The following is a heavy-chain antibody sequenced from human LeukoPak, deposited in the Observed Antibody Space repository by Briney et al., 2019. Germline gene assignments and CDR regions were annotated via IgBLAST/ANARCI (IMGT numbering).Heavy chain of an antibody. Sequence: GGSLRLSCVASGFIVRSHYMSWVRQAPGKGLEWVSFLYSDGNIYYADSVKGRFTISRDTSKNTLSLQMNSLRAEDTAIYYCARAQNDGLYFDSRGQGALVIVSS. D-gene: IGHD5-24*01. V-gene: IGHV3-53*01. CDR2: LYSDGNI. J-gene: IGHJ4*02. CDR1: GFIVRSHY. CDR3: ARAQNDGLYFDS.